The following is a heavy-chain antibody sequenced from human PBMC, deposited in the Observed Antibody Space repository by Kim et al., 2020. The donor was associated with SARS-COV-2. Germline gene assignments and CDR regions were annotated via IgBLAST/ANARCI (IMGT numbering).Heavy chain of an antibody. CDR3: ARDDSSGYYPRGFDY. CDR1: GFTFSSYG. V-gene: IGHV3-33*01. D-gene: IGHD3-22*01. Sequence: GGSLRLSCVASGFTFSSYGMHWVRQAPGKGLEWVAVIWYDGSNKYYADSVKGRFTISRDNSKNTLYLQMNSLRAEDTAVYYCARDDSSGYYPRGFDYWGQGTLVTVSS. J-gene: IGHJ4*02. CDR2: IWYDGSNK.